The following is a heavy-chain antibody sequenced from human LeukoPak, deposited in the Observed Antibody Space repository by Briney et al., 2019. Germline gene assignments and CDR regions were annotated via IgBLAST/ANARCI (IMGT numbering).Heavy chain of an antibody. V-gene: IGHV1-69*06. D-gene: IGHD6-19*01. CDR1: VGTFSNHA. Sequence: SVKVSCKASVGTFSNHAINWVRRAPGQGLEWMGGIIPIFDTRNYAQKFQGKVTIIADKSTSTAYMEVISLKSEDTAVYYCATISLSAGIVVAGFDNWGQGTQVTVSS. J-gene: IGHJ4*02. CDR3: ATISLSAGIVVAGFDN. CDR2: IIPIFDTR.